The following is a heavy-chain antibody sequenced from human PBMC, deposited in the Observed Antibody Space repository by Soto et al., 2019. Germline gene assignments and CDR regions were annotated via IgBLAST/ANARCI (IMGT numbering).Heavy chain of an antibody. CDR2: ISYDGSNK. J-gene: IGHJ4*02. D-gene: IGHD6-6*01. CDR1: GFTFSSYA. CDR3: ARALSLSDRIAALDY. Sequence: QVQLVESGGGVVEPGRSLRLSCAASGFTFSSYAMHWVRQAPGKGLEWVAVISYDGSNKYYADSVKGRFTISRDNSKNTLYLQMNSLRAEDTAVYYCARALSLSDRIAALDYWGQGTLVTVSS. V-gene: IGHV3-30-3*01.